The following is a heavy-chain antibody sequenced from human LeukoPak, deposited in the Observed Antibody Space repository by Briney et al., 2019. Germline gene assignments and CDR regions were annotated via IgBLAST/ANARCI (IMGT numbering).Heavy chain of an antibody. D-gene: IGHD6-19*01. J-gene: IGHJ4*02. V-gene: IGHV3-66*01. CDR1: GFSVSSRY. CDR2: IYTGGTT. CDR3: ARAPIAVAGYFDY. Sequence: GGSLRLSCAASGFSVSSRYMDWVRQAPGKGPEWVSVIYTGGTTYYADSVKGRFTISRDNSKNTLYLQMNSLSAEDTAVYYCARAPIAVAGYFDYWGQGTLVTVSS.